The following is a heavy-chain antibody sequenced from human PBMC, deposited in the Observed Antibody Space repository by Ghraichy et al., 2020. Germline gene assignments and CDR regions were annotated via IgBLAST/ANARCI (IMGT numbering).Heavy chain of an antibody. V-gene: IGHV3-23*01. J-gene: IGHJ5*02. Sequence: GGSLRLSCAASGFSFSTYAMSWIRQAPGKGPEWVAAISGSGTNTYYPDSLWGRFTISRDNSKNTVYLQMSSLRAEDTAAYYCARHHEGSGSFDPWGQGTLVTVPS. CDR1: GFSFSTYA. CDR2: ISGSGTNT. CDR3: ARHHEGSGSFDP. D-gene: IGHD2-15*01.